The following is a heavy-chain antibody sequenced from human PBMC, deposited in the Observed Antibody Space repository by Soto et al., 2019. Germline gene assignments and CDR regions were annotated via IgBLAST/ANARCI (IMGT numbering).Heavy chain of an antibody. CDR1: GGTFSSYA. V-gene: IGHV1-69*13. CDR3: ASRFRYCSGGSCYVYFQH. CDR2: IIPIFGTA. D-gene: IGHD2-15*01. Sequence: SVKVSCKASGGTFSSYAISWVRQAPGQGLEWMGGIIPIFGTANYAQKFQGRVTITADESASTAYMELSSLRSEDTAVYYCASRFRYCSGGSCYVYFQHWGQGTLVTVSS. J-gene: IGHJ1*01.